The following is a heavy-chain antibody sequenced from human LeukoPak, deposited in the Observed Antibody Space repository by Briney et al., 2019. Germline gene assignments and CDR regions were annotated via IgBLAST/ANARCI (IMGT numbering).Heavy chain of an antibody. CDR2: MYYSGSTGST. CDR1: GGSISSSTYY. CDR3: ARVGGFGEFSCMDV. Sequence: SETLSLTCTVSGGSISSSTYYWGWIRQPPGKGLEWIGSMYYSGSTGSTYYNPSLKSRVTISADTSKNQFSLKLSSVTAADTAVYYCARVGGFGEFSCMDVWGKGTTVTVSS. D-gene: IGHD3-10*01. J-gene: IGHJ6*03. V-gene: IGHV4-39*07.